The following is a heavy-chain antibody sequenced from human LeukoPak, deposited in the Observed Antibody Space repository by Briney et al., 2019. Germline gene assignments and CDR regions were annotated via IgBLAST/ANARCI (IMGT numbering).Heavy chain of an antibody. Sequence: PGGSLRLSCAASGFTFSSYEMNWVRQAPGKGLEWVSYISSSGSTIYYADSVKGRFTISRDNAKNSLYLQMNSLRAEDTAVYYCARGGWFGRNWFDPWGQGTLVTVSS. CDR1: GFTFSSYE. V-gene: IGHV3-48*03. J-gene: IGHJ5*02. D-gene: IGHD3-10*01. CDR3: ARGGWFGRNWFDP. CDR2: ISSSGSTI.